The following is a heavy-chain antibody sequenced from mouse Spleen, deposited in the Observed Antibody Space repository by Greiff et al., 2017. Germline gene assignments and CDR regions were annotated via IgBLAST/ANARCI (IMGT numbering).Heavy chain of an antibody. J-gene: IGHJ1*01. V-gene: IGHV1-5*01. CDR3: THYYDYDGDWYFDV. CDR2: IYPGNSDT. D-gene: IGHD2-4*01. Sequence: EVQRVESGTVLARPGASVKMSCKTSGYTFTSYWMHWVKQRPGQGLEWIGAIYPGNSDTSYNQKFKGKAKLTAVTSASTAYMELSSLTNEDSAVYYCTHYYDYDGDWYFDVWGAGTTVTVSS. CDR1: GYTFTSYW.